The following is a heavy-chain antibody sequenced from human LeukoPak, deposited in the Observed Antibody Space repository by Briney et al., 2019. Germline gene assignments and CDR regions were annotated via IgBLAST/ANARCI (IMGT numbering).Heavy chain of an antibody. CDR3: AKGDGDLN. CDR2: ISGSGGST. V-gene: IGHV3-23*01. D-gene: IGHD4-17*01. CDR1: GFSFSGYY. J-gene: IGHJ4*02. Sequence: PGGSLRLSCAASGFSFSGYYMSWIRQAPGKGLEWVSAISGSGGSTYYADSVKGRFTISRDNSKNTLYLQMNSLRAEDTAVYYCAKGDGDLNWGQGTLVTVSS.